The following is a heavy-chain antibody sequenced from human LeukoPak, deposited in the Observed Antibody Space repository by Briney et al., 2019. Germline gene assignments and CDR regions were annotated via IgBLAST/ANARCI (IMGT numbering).Heavy chain of an antibody. Sequence: SETLSLTCTVSGGSISSYYWSWIRQPAGKGLEWIGRIYTSGSTNYNPSLKSRVTMSVDTSKNQFSLKLSSVTAADTAVYYCAGNYYDSSGPFSWSQGTLVTVPS. V-gene: IGHV4-4*07. CDR1: GGSISSYY. CDR3: AGNYYDSSGPFS. D-gene: IGHD3-22*01. CDR2: IYTSGST. J-gene: IGHJ4*02.